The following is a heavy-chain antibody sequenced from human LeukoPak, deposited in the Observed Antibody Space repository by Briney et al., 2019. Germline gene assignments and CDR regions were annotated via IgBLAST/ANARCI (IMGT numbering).Heavy chain of an antibody. V-gene: IGHV4-34*01. CDR2: INHSGST. J-gene: IGHJ4*02. D-gene: IGHD3-10*01. Sequence: SETLSLTCAVYGGSFSGYYWSWIRQPPGKGLEWIGEINHSGSTNYNPSLKSRVTISVDTSKNQFSLKLSSVTAADTAVYYCARRPLITMVRGVITTKPYYCDYWGQGTLVTVSS. CDR3: ARRPLITMVRGVITTKPYYCDY. CDR1: GGSFSGYY.